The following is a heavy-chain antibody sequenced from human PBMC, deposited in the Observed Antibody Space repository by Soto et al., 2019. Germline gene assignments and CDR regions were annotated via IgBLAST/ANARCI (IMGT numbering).Heavy chain of an antibody. Sequence: GGALRLSCEGHGLTMSTYAMSWVRQAPGKGLEWVSTIAGVDIFYADSVQGRFTISIDNSKNLLFLQMNSLTADDTATYYCAKDHFKGNGIYDGFDVWGQGTTVTVSS. CDR1: GLTMSTYA. CDR3: AKDHFKGNGIYDGFDV. J-gene: IGHJ3*01. V-gene: IGHV3-23*01. CDR2: IAGVDI. D-gene: IGHD1-20*01.